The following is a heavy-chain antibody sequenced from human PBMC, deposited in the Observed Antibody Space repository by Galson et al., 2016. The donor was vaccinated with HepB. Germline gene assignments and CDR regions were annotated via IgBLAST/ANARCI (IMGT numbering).Heavy chain of an antibody. CDR1: GFSVSTNY. J-gene: IGHJ3*02. CDR2: IYAGGTT. CDR3: ARDMHYYDGRGHYGAAFDI. Sequence: SLRLSCAASGFSVSTNYMNWVRQAPGKGLEWVSVIYAGGTTNYADSVRGRFTTSRDNSENTLYLQMNSLRAEDTAVYYCARDMHYYDGRGHYGAAFDIWGQGTMVTVSS. D-gene: IGHD3-22*01. V-gene: IGHV3-53*01.